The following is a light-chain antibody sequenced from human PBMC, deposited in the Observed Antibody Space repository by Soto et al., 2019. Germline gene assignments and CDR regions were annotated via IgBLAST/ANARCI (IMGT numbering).Light chain of an antibody. Sequence: EIVLTQSPGTVSLSPLEIATLSFMASQGVSSTYLAWYQQKPGQAPRLLIYGASFRATGIPDRFSGSGSGTDFTLTISRLEPEDFAVYYCQQFGGSSRTFGQGTKVDIK. CDR1: QGVSSTY. J-gene: IGKJ1*01. CDR2: GAS. CDR3: QQFGGSSRT. V-gene: IGKV3-20*01.